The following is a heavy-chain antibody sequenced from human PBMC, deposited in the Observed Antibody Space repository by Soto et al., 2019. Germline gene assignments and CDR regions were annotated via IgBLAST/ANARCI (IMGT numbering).Heavy chain of an antibody. CDR3: AKGTVAGTSYYYGMDV. V-gene: IGHV3-30*18. D-gene: IGHD6-19*01. CDR2: ISYDGSNK. Sequence: QVQLVESGGGVVQPGRSLRLSCAASGFTFSSYGMHWVRQAPGKGLEWVAVISYDGSNKYYADSVKGRFTISRDNSKNTLYLQMNSLRAEDTAVYYCAKGTVAGTSYYYGMDVWGQGTTVTVSS. J-gene: IGHJ6*02. CDR1: GFTFSSYG.